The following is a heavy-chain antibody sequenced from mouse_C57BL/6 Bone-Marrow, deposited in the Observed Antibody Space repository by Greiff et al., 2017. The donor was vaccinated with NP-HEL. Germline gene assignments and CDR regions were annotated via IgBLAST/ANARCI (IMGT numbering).Heavy chain of an antibody. J-gene: IGHJ4*01. Sequence: QVQLKESGPGILQPSQTLSLTCSFSGFSFSTFGMGLGWLRQPSGLGLMWLAHIWCDDDKYYNPALKSRLTISKDTSKNQLFLKIANVDAADTATYYCARMGVLQGAMDYWGQGTSVTVSS. CDR3: ARMGVLQGAMDY. D-gene: IGHD6-1*01. CDR1: GFSFSTFGMG. V-gene: IGHV8-8*01. CDR2: IWCDDDK.